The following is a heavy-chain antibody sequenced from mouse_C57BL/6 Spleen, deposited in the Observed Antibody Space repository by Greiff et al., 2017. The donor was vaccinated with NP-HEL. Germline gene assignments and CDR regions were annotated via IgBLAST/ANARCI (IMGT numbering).Heavy chain of an antibody. CDR3: ARIYYYASTDSYFDV. Sequence: EVQLQQSGPELVKPGASVKIPCKASGYTFTDYNMDWVKQSHGKSLEWIGDINPNNGGTIYNQKFKGKATLTVDKSSSTAYMELRSLTSEDTAVYYCARIYYYASTDSYFDVWGTGTTVTVSS. CDR2: INPNNGGT. CDR1: GYTFTDYN. J-gene: IGHJ1*03. V-gene: IGHV1-18*01. D-gene: IGHD1-1*01.